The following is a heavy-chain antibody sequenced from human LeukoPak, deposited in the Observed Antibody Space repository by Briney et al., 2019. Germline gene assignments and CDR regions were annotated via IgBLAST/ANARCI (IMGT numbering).Heavy chain of an antibody. CDR1: GGSISSSNW. J-gene: IGHJ4*02. CDR2: IYHSGST. V-gene: IGHV4-4*02. D-gene: IGHD4-17*01. Sequence: PSGTLSLTCAVSGGSISSSNWWSWVRQPPGKGLEWIGEIYHSGSTNYNPPLRSRVTISVDKSENQFSLKLSSVTAADTAVYYCARNGDLCLEYWGQGALVTVSS. CDR3: ARNGDLCLEY.